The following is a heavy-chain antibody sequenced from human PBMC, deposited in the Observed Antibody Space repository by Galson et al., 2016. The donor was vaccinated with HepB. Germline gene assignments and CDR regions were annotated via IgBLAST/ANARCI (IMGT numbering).Heavy chain of an antibody. CDR3: TRRESLSLDY. V-gene: IGHV3-21*01. J-gene: IGHJ4*02. D-gene: IGHD2/OR15-2a*01. CDR1: GFTFRTYS. Sequence: SLRLSCAASGFTFRTYSMNWVRQAPGKGLGWVSSISSNSRDTDYADSVKGRFTISRDNAKNSLYLQMTSLRVEDTAIYYCTRRESLSLDYWGQGTLVTVSS. CDR2: ISSNSRDT.